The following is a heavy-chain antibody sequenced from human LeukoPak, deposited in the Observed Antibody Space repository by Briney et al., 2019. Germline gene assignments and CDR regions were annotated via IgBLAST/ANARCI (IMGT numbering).Heavy chain of an antibody. D-gene: IGHD1-26*01. CDR3: ARDISGSYLSPGY. J-gene: IGHJ4*02. CDR1: GFTVSSNY. Sequence: TGGSLRLSCAASGFTVSSNYMSWVRQAPGKGLEWVSVIYSGGSTYYADSVKGRFTISRDNSKNTLYLQMNSLRAEDTAVYYCARDISGSYLSPGYWGQGTLVTVSS. CDR2: IYSGGST. V-gene: IGHV3-53*01.